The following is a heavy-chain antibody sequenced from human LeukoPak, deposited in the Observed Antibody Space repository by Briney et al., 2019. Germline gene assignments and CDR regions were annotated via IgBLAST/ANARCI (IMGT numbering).Heavy chain of an antibody. CDR2: IKQDGSEE. CDR3: ARGQLYFDY. CDR1: GFTFSTYW. D-gene: IGHD1-1*01. Sequence: GGSLRLSCATSGFTFSTYWMSRVRQAPGKGLQWVAHIKQDGSEEYYVDSVKGRFTISRDNSKNTLFLQMNSLRAEDTAVYYCARGQLYFDYWGQGTLVSVSS. J-gene: IGHJ4*02. V-gene: IGHV3-7*01.